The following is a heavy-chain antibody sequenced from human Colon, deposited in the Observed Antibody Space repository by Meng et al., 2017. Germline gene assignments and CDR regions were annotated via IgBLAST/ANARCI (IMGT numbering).Heavy chain of an antibody. CDR3: ARDLYTSGRFDY. D-gene: IGHD3-10*01. CDR2: ISVGNGNT. J-gene: IGHJ4*02. Sequence: QVQPVQYGTTGEKPGASVKVSCKTSGFTFTSYAIQGVRQAPGQSLEWMGWISVGNGNTKYSQKFQDRLTITRDTSASTAYTELSGLKSEDTAVYYCARDLYTSGRFDYWGQGTLVTVSS. V-gene: IGHV1-3*01. CDR1: GFTFTSYA.